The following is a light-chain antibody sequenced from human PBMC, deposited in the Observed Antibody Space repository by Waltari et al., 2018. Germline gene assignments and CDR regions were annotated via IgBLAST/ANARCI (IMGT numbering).Light chain of an antibody. CDR1: YSNIGRNA. CDR2: FDT. J-gene: IGLJ3*02. Sequence: QSVLTQPPSASGTPGQRVTISCSGSYSNIGRNAVNWYQQLPEAAPKLLLYFDTQRPSGVPDRFSGSKSGTSASLAISGLQSEDEAVYHCATWDDSLNAWVFGGGTKVTVL. V-gene: IGLV1-44*01. CDR3: ATWDDSLNAWV.